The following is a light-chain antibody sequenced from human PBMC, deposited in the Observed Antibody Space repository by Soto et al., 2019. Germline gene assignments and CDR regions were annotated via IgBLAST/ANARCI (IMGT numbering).Light chain of an antibody. CDR3: QQYFGSSWT. CDR1: QSIDNRY. CDR2: ATS. J-gene: IGKJ1*01. Sequence: EIVLTQSPGTLSSSPGERATLSCRASQSIDNRYLARYQHKPGQAPRLLIYATSSRATGIPDRFGGSGSGTDFTLTINRPEPEDFAVYYCQQYFGSSWTFGQGTKVDIK. V-gene: IGKV3-20*01.